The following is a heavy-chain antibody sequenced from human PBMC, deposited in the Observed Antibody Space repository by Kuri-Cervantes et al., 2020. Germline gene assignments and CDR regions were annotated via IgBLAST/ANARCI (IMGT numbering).Heavy chain of an antibody. CDR3: ARGGYGSSKFDY. D-gene: IGHD6-6*01. J-gene: IGHJ4*02. V-gene: IGHV3-74*03. CDR1: GFAFCNDG. Sequence: GSLIPHFAAPGFAFCNDGMVWVREAPGMGLVWVSRIKSDGSITTYADSVKGRFTISRDDAENTLYLQMNSLRAEDAAVYYCARGGYGSSKFDYWGQGILVTVSS. CDR2: IKSDGSIT.